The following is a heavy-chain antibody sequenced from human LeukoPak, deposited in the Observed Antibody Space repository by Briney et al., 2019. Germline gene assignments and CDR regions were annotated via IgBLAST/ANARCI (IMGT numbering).Heavy chain of an antibody. CDR1: GFTFSSYA. CDR3: AKSPGCSSTSCYYFDY. Sequence: GGSLRLSCAASGFTFSSYAMSWVRQAPGKGLEWVSAISGSGGSTYYADSVKGRFTISRDNSKNTLYLQMNSLRAEDTAVYYCAKSPGCSSTSCYYFDYWGQGTLVTVSS. D-gene: IGHD2-2*01. J-gene: IGHJ4*02. CDR2: ISGSGGST. V-gene: IGHV3-23*01.